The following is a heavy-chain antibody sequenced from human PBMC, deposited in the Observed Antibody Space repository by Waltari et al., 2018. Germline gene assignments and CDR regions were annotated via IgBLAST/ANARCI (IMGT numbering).Heavy chain of an antibody. V-gene: IGHV3-23*04. CDR3: ARLDTDLHH. CDR2: ISGSGGST. CDR1: GSTFSSYA. Sequence: EVQLVESGGGLVQPGGSLRVSCAAFGSTFSSYATSWVRQAPGKGLEWVSGISGSGGSTDSADSAKGRFTISRDNSKNTLYLQMNSLRADDTAVYYCARLDTDLHHWGQGTLVTVSS. J-gene: IGHJ5*02. D-gene: IGHD5-18*01.